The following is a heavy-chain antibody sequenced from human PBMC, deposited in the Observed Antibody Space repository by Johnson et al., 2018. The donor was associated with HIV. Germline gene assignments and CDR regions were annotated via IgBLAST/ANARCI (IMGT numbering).Heavy chain of an antibody. V-gene: IGHV3-30*02. CDR2: IQYDGSNK. CDR1: DFTFSSYG. Sequence: QVQLVESGGGLVQPGGSLRLSCAASDFTFSSYGMHWVRQAPGKGLEWVTFIQYDGSNKYYADSVKGRFTISRDNSKNTVYLQMNSLRAEDTAVYYCARVGVSGYDLAAFDIWGRGTMVTVSS. D-gene: IGHD5-12*01. J-gene: IGHJ3*02. CDR3: ARVGVSGYDLAAFDI.